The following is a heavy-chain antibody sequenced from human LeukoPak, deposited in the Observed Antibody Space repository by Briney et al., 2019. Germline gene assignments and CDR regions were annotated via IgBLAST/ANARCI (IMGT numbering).Heavy chain of an antibody. Sequence: GASVKVSCKPSGYMFNVHGITWVRQAPGQGLEWVGWISGYNGQRNYAGKLQDRLTQTTDTSTSTMELKSLRSDDTAVYYCVRDTGDRNWNPSEFDFWGQGTLVTVSS. D-gene: IGHD1-1*01. CDR2: ISGYNGQR. V-gene: IGHV1-18*01. CDR1: GYMFNVHG. J-gene: IGHJ4*02. CDR3: VRDTGDRNWNPSEFDF.